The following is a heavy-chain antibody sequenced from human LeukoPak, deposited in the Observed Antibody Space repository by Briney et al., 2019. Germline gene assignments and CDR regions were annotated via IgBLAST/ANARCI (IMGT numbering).Heavy chain of an antibody. J-gene: IGHJ4*02. V-gene: IGHV3-30-3*01. CDR2: ISYDGSNK. D-gene: IGHD2-2*01. CDR1: GFTFSSYA. CDR3: AREIVVIKDVSCNDY. Sequence: PGRSLRLSCAASGFTFSSYAMHWVRQAPGKGLEWVAVISYDGSNKYYADSVKGRFTISRDNSKNTLYLQMNSLRAEDTAVYYCAREIVVIKDVSCNDYWGQGTLVTVSS.